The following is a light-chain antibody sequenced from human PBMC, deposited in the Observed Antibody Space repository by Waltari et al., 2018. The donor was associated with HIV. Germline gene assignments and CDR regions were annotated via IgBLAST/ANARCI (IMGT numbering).Light chain of an antibody. CDR1: QSVSSY. CDR2: DAS. V-gene: IGKV3-11*01. CDR3: QQRSNWPPYT. Sequence: EIVLTQFPATLSLSPGERATLSCRASQSVSSYLAWYQQKPGQAPRLLIYDASNRATGIPARFSGSGSGTDFTLTISSLEPEDFAVYYCQQRSNWPPYTFGQGTKVEI. J-gene: IGKJ1*01.